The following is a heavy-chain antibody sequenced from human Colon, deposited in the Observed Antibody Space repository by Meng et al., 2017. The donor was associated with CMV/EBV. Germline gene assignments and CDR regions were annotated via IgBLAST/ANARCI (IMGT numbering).Heavy chain of an antibody. CDR1: GGCISSGGYY. CDR2: IYYSGRT. Sequence: TCTVAGGCISSGGYYGSWIRKHTGKGLEWIGYIYYSGRTYYSPSLKSRVTISVDTSKNQFSLKLSSVTAADTAVYYCARDTVGSVDYWGQGTLVTVSS. CDR3: ARDTVGSVDY. V-gene: IGHV4-31*03. D-gene: IGHD1-26*01. J-gene: IGHJ4*02.